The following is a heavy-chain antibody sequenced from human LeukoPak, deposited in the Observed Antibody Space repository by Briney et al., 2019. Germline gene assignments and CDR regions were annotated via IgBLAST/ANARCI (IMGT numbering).Heavy chain of an antibody. CDR3: ARVGVSATNTPAFDY. V-gene: IGHV3-21*01. J-gene: IGHJ4*02. D-gene: IGHD2-15*01. CDR1: GFDFTSYV. CDR2: ITAGSSYI. Sequence: PGGSLRLSCGVSGFDFTSYVMTRVRQAPGKGLEWVSSITAGSSYIDYTPSVEGRFTISRDNSKNSLFLHMNSLRAEDTALYYCARVGVSATNTPAFDYWGQGTLVTVSS.